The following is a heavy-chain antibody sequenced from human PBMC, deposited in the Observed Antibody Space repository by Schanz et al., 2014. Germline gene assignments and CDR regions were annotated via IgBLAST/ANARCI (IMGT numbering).Heavy chain of an antibody. CDR1: GFTFSNYA. Sequence: EQLVESGGGLVKPGGSLRLSCAASGFTFSNYAMSWVRQAPGKGLEWVSGFIVDSGNTYYAGSVKGRFSISRDYSKNTLYLQMSSLRAEDTAIYYCAKLSSSGRLAGYFDYWGQGALVTGSS. D-gene: IGHD6-19*01. CDR2: FIVDSGNT. CDR3: AKLSSSGRLAGYFDY. J-gene: IGHJ4*02. V-gene: IGHV3-23*04.